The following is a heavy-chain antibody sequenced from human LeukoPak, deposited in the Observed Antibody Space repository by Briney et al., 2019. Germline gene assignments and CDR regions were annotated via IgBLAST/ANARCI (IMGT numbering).Heavy chain of an antibody. V-gene: IGHV3-30-3*01. CDR1: GFTFSSYA. Sequence: GGSLRLSCAASGFTFSSYAMHWVRQALGKGLEWVAVISYDGSNKYYADSVKGRFTISRDNSKNTLYLQMNSLRAEDTAVYYCARALIVYPGTGDYWGQGTLVTVSS. D-gene: IGHD2/OR15-2a*01. CDR3: ARALIVYPGTGDY. CDR2: ISYDGSNK. J-gene: IGHJ4*02.